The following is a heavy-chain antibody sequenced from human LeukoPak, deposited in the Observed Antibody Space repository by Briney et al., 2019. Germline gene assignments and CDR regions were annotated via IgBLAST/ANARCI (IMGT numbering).Heavy chain of an antibody. D-gene: IGHD6-13*01. CDR1: GCXXSXXX. V-gene: IGHV3-53*01. CDR3: ARSISGASYAFDI. J-gene: IGHJ3*02. CDR2: MYTGGST. Sequence: PGWSLRLSRAASGCXXSXXXXXWVXXXPGXXXXXVXVMYTGGSTYYADSVKGRFTLYRDNSKNTLNLQMNGLRAEDTALYXCARSISGASYAFDIWGQGTIVTVSS.